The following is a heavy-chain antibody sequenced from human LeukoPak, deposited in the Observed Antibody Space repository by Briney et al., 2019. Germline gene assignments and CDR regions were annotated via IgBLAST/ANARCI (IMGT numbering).Heavy chain of an antibody. D-gene: IGHD6-19*01. CDR1: GGSISSHY. J-gene: IGHJ4*02. CDR3: ARDSSGWSFDY. CDR2: IYYSGRT. V-gene: IGHV4-59*11. Sequence: SETLSLTCSVSGGSISSHYWSWIRQAPGKGLEWLGYIYYSGRTNYSPSLKSRVTISVDTSRNKFSLKLASVTAADTAVYYCARDSSGWSFDYWGQGTLVTVSS.